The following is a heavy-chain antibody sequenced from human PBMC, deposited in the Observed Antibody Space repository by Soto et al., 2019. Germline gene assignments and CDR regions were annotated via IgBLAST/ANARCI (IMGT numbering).Heavy chain of an antibody. Sequence: QVQLQESGPGLVKPSQTLSLTCTVSGGSVSNGDYYCTWIRQPPGKGLEWIGYIYYSGTTYYNPSLKSRVNISLDRSKNQFSLNLNSVTAADTAVYYCAAGPDNGNLDYWGQGSLVIVSS. D-gene: IGHD4-4*01. CDR3: AAGPDNGNLDY. CDR2: IYYSGTT. V-gene: IGHV4-30-4*01. J-gene: IGHJ4*02. CDR1: GGSVSNGDYY.